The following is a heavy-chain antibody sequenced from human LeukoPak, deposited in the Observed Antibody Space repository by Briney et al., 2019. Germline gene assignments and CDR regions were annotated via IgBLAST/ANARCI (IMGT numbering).Heavy chain of an antibody. CDR2: MNPYSGDT. J-gene: IGHJ4*02. Sequence: ASVKVSCKASGYTFTSYDINWVRQATGQGLEWMGWMNPYSGDTKIPQTFQDRVAMTRDTSISTAHMELSRLTSDDTAVYYCARDSAAGGGYQLPRLNFDYWGQGTLVTVSS. CDR3: ARDSAAGGGYQLPRLNFDY. V-gene: IGHV1-2*02. D-gene: IGHD2-2*01. CDR1: GYTFTSYD.